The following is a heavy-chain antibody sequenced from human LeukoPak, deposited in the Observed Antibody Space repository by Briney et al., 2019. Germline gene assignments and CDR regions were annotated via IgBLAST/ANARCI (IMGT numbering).Heavy chain of an antibody. CDR3: ARGPDSGSYFAWFDP. CDR1: GGSFSGYY. J-gene: IGHJ5*02. D-gene: IGHD3-10*01. V-gene: IGHV4-34*01. Sequence: KPSETLSLTCAVYGGSFSGYYWNWIRQPPGKGLEWIGEINHSGSTHYNPSFKSRVTISDDTSKNQFSLRLSSVTAADTALYYCARGPDSGSYFAWFDPWGQGTLVTVSS. CDR2: INHSGST.